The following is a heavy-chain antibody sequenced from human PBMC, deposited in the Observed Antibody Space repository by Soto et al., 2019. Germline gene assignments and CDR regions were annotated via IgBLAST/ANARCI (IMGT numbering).Heavy chain of an antibody. CDR1: GGSFTSNKW. CDR3: ASRDPGTSVDY. J-gene: IGHJ4*02. Sequence: PSDALTLTCSVSGGSFTSNKWWTWVRQPPGQGLEWIGEIYRTGSTNYNPSLKSRVTISLDKSENQFSLKVTSLTAADTAVYYCASRDPGTSVDYWGQGNLVTGSS. CDR2: IYRTGST. D-gene: IGHD1-7*01. V-gene: IGHV4-4*02.